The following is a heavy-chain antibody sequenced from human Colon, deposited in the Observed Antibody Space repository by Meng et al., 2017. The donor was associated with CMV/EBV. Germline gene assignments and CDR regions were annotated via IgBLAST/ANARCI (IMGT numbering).Heavy chain of an antibody. CDR1: GFTFSSFA. CDR3: AKESVRFLWRVNWFDR. V-gene: IGHV3-23*01. D-gene: IGHD3-3*01. J-gene: IGHJ5*02. CDR2: IRGNGGST. Sequence: ESLKISCTASGFTFSSFAMSWVRQSPGKGLEWVSGIRGNGGSTDYADSVKGRFTIFRDNSKNTLYLQMNSLRAEDTATYYCAKESVRFLWRVNWFDRWGQGTLVTVSS.